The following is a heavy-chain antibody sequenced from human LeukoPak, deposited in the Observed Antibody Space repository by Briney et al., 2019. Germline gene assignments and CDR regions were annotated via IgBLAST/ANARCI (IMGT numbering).Heavy chain of an antibody. CDR3: ASSRIVGAAVDY. V-gene: IGHV3-11*04. CDR2: ISSSGSTI. CDR1: GFTFSDYY. Sequence: GGSLRLSCAASGFTFSDYYMSWIRQAPGKGLEWVSYISSSGSTIYYADSVKGRFTLSRDNAKSSLYLQMNSLRAEDTAVYYCASSRIVGAAVDYWGQGTLVTVSS. D-gene: IGHD1-26*01. J-gene: IGHJ4*02.